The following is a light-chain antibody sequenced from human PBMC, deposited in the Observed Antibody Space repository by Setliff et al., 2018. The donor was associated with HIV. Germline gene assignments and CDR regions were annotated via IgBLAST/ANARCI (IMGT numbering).Light chain of an antibody. CDR2: DVS. Sequence: QSALAQPASVSGSPGQSITISCTGTSSDVGGYNYVSWYQQHPGKVPKLMIYDVSNRPAGVSDRFSGSKSGTTASLTISGLQAEDEADYYCSSYTSSSTRVFGTGTKVTVL. CDR1: SSDVGGYNY. J-gene: IGLJ1*01. CDR3: SSYTSSSTRV. V-gene: IGLV2-14*03.